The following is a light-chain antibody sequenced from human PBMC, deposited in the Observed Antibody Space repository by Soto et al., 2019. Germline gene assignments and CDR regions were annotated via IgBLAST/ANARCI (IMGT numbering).Light chain of an antibody. V-gene: IGLV6-57*04. CDR2: ENN. CDR3: QSYDSSNVV. CDR1: SGSIASNY. Sequence: NFMLTQPHSVSESPGKTVTISCTRSSGSIASNYVQWYQQRPGSAPTTVIYENNQRPSGVPARFSGSIDSSSNSASLTMSGLKTDDEADYYCQSYDSSNVVFGGGTKGPS. J-gene: IGLJ2*01.